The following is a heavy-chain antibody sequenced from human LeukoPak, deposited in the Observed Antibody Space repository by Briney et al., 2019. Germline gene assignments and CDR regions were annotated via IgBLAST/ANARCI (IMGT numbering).Heavy chain of an antibody. CDR3: ARGVYIAAAQYGY. V-gene: IGHV4-59*01. J-gene: IGHJ4*02. Sequence: SETLSLTCTVSGGSISSYYWSWIRRPPGKGLEWIGYIYYSGTTNYNPSLRSRVTISVDTSKNQFSLKLSSVTAADTAVYYCARGVYIAAAQYGYWGQGTLVTVSS. CDR2: IYYSGTT. D-gene: IGHD6-13*01. CDR1: GGSISSYY.